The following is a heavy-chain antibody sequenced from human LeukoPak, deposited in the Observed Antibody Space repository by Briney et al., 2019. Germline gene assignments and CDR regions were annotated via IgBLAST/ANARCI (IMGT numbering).Heavy chain of an antibody. D-gene: IGHD3-10*01. J-gene: IGHJ4*02. CDR2: IRYDGSNQ. Sequence: GGSLRLSCAASGFIFSGYGMHWVRQVPGKGLEWEAYIRYDGSNQYYADSVKGRFTISRDNSKNTLYLQMNSLRAEDTAVYYCAKDSERDQYYYGPGSYYNFWGQGSLVTVSS. V-gene: IGHV3-30*02. CDR3: AKDSERDQYYYGPGSYYNF. CDR1: GFIFSGYG.